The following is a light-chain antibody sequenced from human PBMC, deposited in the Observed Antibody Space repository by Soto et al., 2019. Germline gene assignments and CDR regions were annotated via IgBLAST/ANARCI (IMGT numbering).Light chain of an antibody. CDR1: QSISSY. V-gene: IGKV1-39*01. Sequence: DIQMTQSPSSLSASVGDRVTITCRASQSISSYLNWYQQKPGQAPNLLIYAASSLQSGVPSRFSGSGSGTDFTLTISNLQPEDFATYYCQQSYSTLFTFGPGTKVDIK. J-gene: IGKJ3*01. CDR3: QQSYSTLFT. CDR2: AAS.